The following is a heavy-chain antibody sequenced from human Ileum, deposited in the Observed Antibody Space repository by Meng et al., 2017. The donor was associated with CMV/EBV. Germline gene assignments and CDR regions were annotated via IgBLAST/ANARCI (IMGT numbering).Heavy chain of an antibody. J-gene: IGHJ5*02. CDR3: ARFRIAALGHLFDP. V-gene: IGHV4-30-4*08. CDR2: IFFSGNT. Sequence: QVQLQESGPGLVKPSQTLSLSCTVSGASLSSVDYYWSWIRQPPGKGLEWIGYIFFSGNTYYNPSINNRVIISIDTPRNQFSLKVDSVTAADTAVYYCARFRIAALGHLFDPWGHGTLVTVSS. CDR1: GASLSSVDYY. D-gene: IGHD6-13*01.